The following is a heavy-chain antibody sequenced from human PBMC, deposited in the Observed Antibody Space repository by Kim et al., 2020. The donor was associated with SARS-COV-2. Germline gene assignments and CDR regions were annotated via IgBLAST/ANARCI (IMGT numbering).Heavy chain of an antibody. CDR3: ARDPHSTNWGSFDY. Sequence: SVKVSCKASGGTFSSYAISWVRQAPGQGLEWMGRIIPILGIANYAQKFQGRVTITADKSTSTAYMELSSLRSEDTAVYYCARDPHSTNWGSFDYWGQGTLVTVSS. D-gene: IGHD7-27*01. CDR1: GGTFSSYA. CDR2: IIPILGIA. V-gene: IGHV1-69*04. J-gene: IGHJ4*02.